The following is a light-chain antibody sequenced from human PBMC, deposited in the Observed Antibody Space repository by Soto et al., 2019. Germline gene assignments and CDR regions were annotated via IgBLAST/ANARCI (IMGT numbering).Light chain of an antibody. J-gene: IGKJ1*01. CDR3: QQYGYPSWT. V-gene: IGKV3-20*01. CDR2: AAS. Sequence: ETVLTQSPGTLSLSPGERATLSCRASQSVSSYLAWYQQKPGQAPRILIFAASSRATGIPDRFSGSGSGTDFTLTISRLEPGDFAVYYCQQYGYPSWTFGQGTKVDIK. CDR1: QSVSSY.